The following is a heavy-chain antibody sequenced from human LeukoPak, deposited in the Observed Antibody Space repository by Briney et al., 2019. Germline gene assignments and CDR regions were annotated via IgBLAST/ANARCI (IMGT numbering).Heavy chain of an antibody. D-gene: IGHD3-10*01. J-gene: IGHJ6*03. V-gene: IGHV3-74*01. CDR2: IHPDGTTT. CDR1: GFTFSSHW. CDR3: ATMVQGDSYYYMDV. Sequence: GGSLRLSCAASGFTFSSHWMHWVRQAPGKGLVWVSRIHPDGTTTAYVDSVKGQFTISRDNAKSTLYLQMNSLRAEDTAVYYCATMVQGDSYYYMDVWGKGTTVTVYS.